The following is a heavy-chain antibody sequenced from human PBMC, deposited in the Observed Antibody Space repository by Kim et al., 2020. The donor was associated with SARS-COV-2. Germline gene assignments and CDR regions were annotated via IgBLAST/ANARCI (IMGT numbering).Heavy chain of an antibody. Sequence: GSVEGRFTSSRDDSKASLYLQMNSLKTEDTAVYYCATRISGRNYPFDHWGQGTLVTVSS. J-gene: IGHJ4*02. V-gene: IGHV3-72*01. D-gene: IGHD1-26*01. CDR3: ATRISGRNYPFDH.